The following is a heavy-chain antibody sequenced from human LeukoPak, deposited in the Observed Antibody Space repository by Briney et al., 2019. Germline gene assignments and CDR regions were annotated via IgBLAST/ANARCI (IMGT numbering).Heavy chain of an antibody. CDR1: GGSISSGSYY. V-gene: IGHV4-61*02. J-gene: IGHJ4*02. Sequence: SETLSLTCTVSGGSISSGSYYWSWIRQPAGKGLEWIGRIYTSGSTNYNPSLKSRVTISVDTSKNQFSLKLSSVTAADTAVYYCARGSTSCYDYWGQGTLVTVSS. D-gene: IGHD2-2*01. CDR2: IYTSGST. CDR3: ARGSTSCYDY.